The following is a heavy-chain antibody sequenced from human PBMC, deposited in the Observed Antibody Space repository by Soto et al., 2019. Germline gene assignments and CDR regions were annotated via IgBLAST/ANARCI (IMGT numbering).Heavy chain of an antibody. CDR2: TSYDGNNK. Sequence: GGSLRLSCTGSGFTFCNYCMHWVRQAPGKGLEWVARTSYDGNNKYYADSLKGRFTISRDNSKKMVYLQMTSLGPEDTAVYYCATGGGSARDFDYWGQGALVTVSS. CDR3: ATGGGSARDFDY. V-gene: IGHV3-30*03. J-gene: IGHJ4*02. D-gene: IGHD1-26*01. CDR1: GFTFCNYC.